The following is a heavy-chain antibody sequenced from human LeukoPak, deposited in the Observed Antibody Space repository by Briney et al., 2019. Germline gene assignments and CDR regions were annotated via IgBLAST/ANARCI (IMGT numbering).Heavy chain of an antibody. V-gene: IGHV1-18*01. CDR3: ARDHWNSDREFAF. Sequence: ASVKVSCEASGYTFTSFGISWVRQAPGEGLEWMGWVSASNGHTNYAQKFQGRVTMTTDTSTRTAYMDLRSLRSDDTAVYYCARDHWNSDREFAFWGQGTLITVSS. J-gene: IGHJ4*02. D-gene: IGHD1/OR15-1a*01. CDR2: VSASNGHT. CDR1: GYTFTSFG.